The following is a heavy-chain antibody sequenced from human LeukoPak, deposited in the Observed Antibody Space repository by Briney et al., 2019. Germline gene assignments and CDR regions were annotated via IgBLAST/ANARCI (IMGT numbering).Heavy chain of an antibody. D-gene: IGHD2/OR15-2a*01. J-gene: IGHJ4*02. CDR3: ARRYCNSCPVGY. Sequence: GESLNISCKASGYSFSICWIGWVRQMPGKGLEWMGIIYPGDSDTRYSPSFQGQVTISADKSISTAYLQWSSLKASDTAMYYCARRYCNSCPVGYWGQGTLVTVSS. CDR2: IYPGDSDT. V-gene: IGHV5-51*01. CDR1: GYSFSICW.